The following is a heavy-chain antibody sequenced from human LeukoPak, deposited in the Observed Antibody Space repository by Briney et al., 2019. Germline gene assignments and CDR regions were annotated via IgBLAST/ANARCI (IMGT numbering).Heavy chain of an antibody. CDR1: GYTFTRYY. V-gene: IGHV1-46*01. CDR2: INPSGGST. CDR3: AREGNKNYYDSSGYQFDY. Sequence: ASVKVSCKASGYTFTRYYMHWVRQAPGQGLEWMGIINPSGGSTRYAQKFQGRVTMTRDTSTSTVYMELSSLRSEDTAVYYCAREGNKNYYDSSGYQFDYWGQGTLVTVSS. D-gene: IGHD3-22*01. J-gene: IGHJ4*02.